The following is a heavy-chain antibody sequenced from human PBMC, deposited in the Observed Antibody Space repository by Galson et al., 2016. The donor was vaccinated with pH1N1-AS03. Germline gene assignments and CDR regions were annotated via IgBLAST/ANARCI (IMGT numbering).Heavy chain of an antibody. J-gene: IGHJ4*02. CDR2: IYSIGST. V-gene: IGHV4-59*01. Sequence: TLSLTCTVSSGSISSYSWNWIRQPPGKGLEWIGSIYSIGSTNYNPSLESRITISVETSKNQFSLKLRSVTAADTAVYYCARATAVGPPYFDYWGQGTVATVSS. D-gene: IGHD6-13*01. CDR1: SGSISSYS. CDR3: ARATAVGPPYFDY.